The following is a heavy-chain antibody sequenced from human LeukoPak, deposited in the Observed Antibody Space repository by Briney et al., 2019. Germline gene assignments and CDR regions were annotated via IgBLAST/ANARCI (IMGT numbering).Heavy chain of an antibody. D-gene: IGHD3-16*01. CDR1: DGSISSYY. CDR2: IYYSGST. CDR3: ARVGWGGNWFDP. J-gene: IGHJ5*02. Sequence: PSETLSLTCTVSDGSISSYYWSWIRQPPGKGLEWIGYIYYSGSTNYNPSLKSRVTISVDTSKNQFSLKLSSVTAADTAVYYCARVGWGGNWFDPWGQGTLVTVSS. V-gene: IGHV4-59*01.